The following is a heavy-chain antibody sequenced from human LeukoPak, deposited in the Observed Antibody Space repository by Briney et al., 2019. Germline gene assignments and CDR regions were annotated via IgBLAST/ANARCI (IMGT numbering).Heavy chain of an antibody. CDR2: IYHSGST. V-gene: IGHV4-30-2*01. D-gene: IGHD5-24*01. CDR1: GGSISSGGYS. CDR3: ARALELATDY. Sequence: SETLSLTCAVSGGSISSGGYSWSWIRQPPGKGLEWIGYIYHSGSTYYNPSLKSRVTISVDRSKNQFSLKLSSVTAADTAVYYRARALELATDYWGQGTLVTVSS. J-gene: IGHJ4*02.